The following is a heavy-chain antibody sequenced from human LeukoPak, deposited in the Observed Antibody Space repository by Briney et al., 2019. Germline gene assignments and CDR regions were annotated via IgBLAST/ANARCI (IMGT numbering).Heavy chain of an antibody. J-gene: IGHJ4*02. CDR3: ARHEGRLGELSLYAAFDY. D-gene: IGHD3-16*02. Sequence: SETLSLTCTVSGCSISSGYYWGWIRQPPGKGLEWIGSIYHSGSTYYNPSLKSRVTISVDTSKNQFSLKLSSVTAADTAVYYCARHEGRLGELSLYAAFDYWGQGTLVTVSS. V-gene: IGHV4-38-2*02. CDR2: IYHSGST. CDR1: GCSISSGYY.